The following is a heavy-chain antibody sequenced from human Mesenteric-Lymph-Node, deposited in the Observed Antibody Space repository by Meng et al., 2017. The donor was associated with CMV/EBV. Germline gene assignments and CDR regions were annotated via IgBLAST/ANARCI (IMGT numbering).Heavy chain of an antibody. J-gene: IGHJ6*02. D-gene: IGHD5-18*01. CDR2: IYYSGTT. V-gene: IGHV4-59*01. CDR3: ARAYGYGYYYYYGMDV. CDR1: GGSISSYY. Sequence: GSLRLSCTVSGGSISSYYWSWIRQPPGKGLEWIGYIYYSGTTNYNPSLKSRVTISIDTSRNQFSVKLSSVTAADTAVYYCARAYGYGYYYYYGMDVWGQGTTVTVSS.